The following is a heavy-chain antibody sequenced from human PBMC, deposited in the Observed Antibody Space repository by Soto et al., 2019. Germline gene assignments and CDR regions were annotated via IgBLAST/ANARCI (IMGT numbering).Heavy chain of an antibody. V-gene: IGHV3-30-3*01. CDR2: TSFDGNSK. CDR3: ARDPPGGGWYGEC. D-gene: IGHD6-19*01. J-gene: IGHJ4*02. Sequence: QVQLVESGGGVVQPGRSLRLSCAASGFTFSSYTMHWVRQTPGKGLEWVAVTSFDGNSKYYADSVRGRFTISRDNSKNTLYLQMNSLRAEVTAVYYCARDPPGGGWYGECWGQGTLVTVSS. CDR1: GFTFSSYT.